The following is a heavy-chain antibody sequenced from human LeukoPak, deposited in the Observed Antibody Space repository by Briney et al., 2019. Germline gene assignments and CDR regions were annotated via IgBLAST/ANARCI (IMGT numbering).Heavy chain of an antibody. D-gene: IGHD3-10*01. J-gene: IGHJ4*02. Sequence: GASVKVSCKASGYTFTSYDINWVRQATGQGLEWMGWMNPNSGNTGYAQKFQGRVTITADKSTSTAYMELSSLRSEDTAVYYCARDRGLLWFGELSSGPDYWGQGTLVTVSS. CDR2: MNPNSGNT. V-gene: IGHV1-8*01. CDR3: ARDRGLLWFGELSSGPDY. CDR1: GYTFTSYD.